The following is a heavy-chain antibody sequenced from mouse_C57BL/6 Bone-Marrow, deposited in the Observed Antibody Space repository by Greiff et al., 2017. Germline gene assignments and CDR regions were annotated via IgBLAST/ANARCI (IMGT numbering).Heavy chain of an antibody. CDR1: GFTFSNYW. D-gene: IGHD2-14*01. Sequence: EVHLVESGGGLVQPGGSMKLSCVASGFTFSNYWMNWVRQSPEKGLEWVAQIRLKSDNYATHYAESVKGRFTISRDDSKSSVYLQMNNLRAEDTGIYYCTGRGTSRYFDYWGQGTTLTVSS. V-gene: IGHV6-3*01. CDR3: TGRGTSRYFDY. J-gene: IGHJ2*01. CDR2: IRLKSDNYAT.